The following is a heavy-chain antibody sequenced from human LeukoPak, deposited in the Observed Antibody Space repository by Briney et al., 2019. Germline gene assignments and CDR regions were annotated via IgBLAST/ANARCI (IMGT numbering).Heavy chain of an antibody. J-gene: IGHJ4*02. V-gene: IGHV4-30-2*01. Sequence: SETLSLTCAVSGGSISSGGYSWSWLRQPPGKGLEWIVYIYHSGSTYYNPSLKSRVTISVDRSKNQFSLKLSSVTAADTAVYYCARVDIAAASGIDYWGQGTLVTVSS. D-gene: IGHD6-13*01. CDR1: GGSISSGGYS. CDR3: ARVDIAAASGIDY. CDR2: IYHSGST.